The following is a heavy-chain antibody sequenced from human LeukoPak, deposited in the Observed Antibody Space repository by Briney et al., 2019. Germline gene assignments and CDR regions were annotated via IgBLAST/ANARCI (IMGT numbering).Heavy chain of an antibody. CDR1: GGSISSGSYY. V-gene: IGHV4-61*02. D-gene: IGHD6-6*01. CDR2: IYTSGST. Sequence: PSETLSLTCTVSGGSISSGSYYWSWIRQPAGKGLEWIGRIYTSGSTNYNPSLKSRVTISVDTSKNQLSLKLSSVTAADTAVYYCARWDSSSFGFDYWGQGTLVTVSS. J-gene: IGHJ4*02. CDR3: ARWDSSSFGFDY.